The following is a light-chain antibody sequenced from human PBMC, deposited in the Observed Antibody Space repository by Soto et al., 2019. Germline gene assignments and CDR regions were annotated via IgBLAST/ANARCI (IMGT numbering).Light chain of an antibody. V-gene: IGKV3-20*01. J-gene: IGKJ2*03. CDR1: QSCSSIY. CDR3: THYGCLPNR. Sequence: GAVSLKKKERATLSCRASQSCSSIYLAWYQQKPGQAPRLLIYGASSRATGIPDRFSGSGSGTDFTLTISSLQAEDFTRYCCTHYGCLPNRFG. CDR2: GAS.